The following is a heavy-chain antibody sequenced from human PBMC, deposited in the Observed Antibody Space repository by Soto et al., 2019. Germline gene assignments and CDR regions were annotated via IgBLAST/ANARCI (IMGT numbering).Heavy chain of an antibody. J-gene: IGHJ4*02. CDR3: ARGRPVDTAKDFDY. D-gene: IGHD5-18*01. Sequence: GASVKVSCKASGGTFSSYAISWVRQAPGQGLEWMGGIIPIFGTANYAQKFQGRVTITADESTSTAYMELSSLRSEDTAVYYCARGRPVDTAKDFDYWGQGTLVTVSS. CDR1: GGTFSSYA. CDR2: IIPIFGTA. V-gene: IGHV1-69*13.